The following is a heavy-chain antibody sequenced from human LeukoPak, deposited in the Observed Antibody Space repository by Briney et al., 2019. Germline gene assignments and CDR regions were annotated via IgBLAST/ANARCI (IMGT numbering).Heavy chain of an antibody. D-gene: IGHD3-3*01. CDR2: INAGNGNT. Sequence: ASVKVSCMASGYTFTSYAMHWVRQAPGQRLEWMGWINAGNGNTKYSQKFQGRVTITRDTSASTAYMELSSLRSEDTAVYYCARDSNHDFWTSADYWGQGTLVTVSS. CDR3: ARDSNHDFWTSADY. V-gene: IGHV1-3*01. CDR1: GYTFTSYA. J-gene: IGHJ4*02.